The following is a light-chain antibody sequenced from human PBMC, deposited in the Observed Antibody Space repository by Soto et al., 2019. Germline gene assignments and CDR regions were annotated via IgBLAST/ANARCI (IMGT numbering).Light chain of an antibody. CDR2: EVS. J-gene: IGLJ1*01. V-gene: IGLV2-8*01. CDR1: SSDVGGYNY. CDR3: NSYAGSNVYV. Sequence: QSALTQPPSASGSPGQSVTISCTGTSSDVGGYNYVSWYQQHPGKAPKLMIYEVSKRPSGVPDRFSGSKSGNTASLTVSGLQAEDEADYYCNSYAGSNVYVFGTGTKVT.